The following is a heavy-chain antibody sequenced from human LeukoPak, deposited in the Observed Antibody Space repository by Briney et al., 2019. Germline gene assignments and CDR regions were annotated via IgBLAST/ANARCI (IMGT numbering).Heavy chain of an antibody. Sequence: ASVKVSCKASGYTFTSYDINWVRQATGQGLEWVGWMNPNSGNTGYAQKFQGRVTMTRNTSISTAYMELSSLRSEDTAVYYCARERGRGYYDFWSGYYTGSGFDYWGQGTLVTVSS. D-gene: IGHD3-3*01. CDR2: MNPNSGNT. CDR1: GYTFTSYD. J-gene: IGHJ4*02. CDR3: ARERGRGYYDFWSGYYTGSGFDY. V-gene: IGHV1-8*01.